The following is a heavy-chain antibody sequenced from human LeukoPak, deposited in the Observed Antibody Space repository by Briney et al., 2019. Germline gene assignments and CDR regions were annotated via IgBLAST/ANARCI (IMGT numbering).Heavy chain of an antibody. CDR3: GRAPGGWYEAIFDY. CDR2: ISYDGSNK. V-gene: IGHV3-30-3*01. CDR1: GFTFNSYA. Sequence: GSLRLSCAASGFTFNSYAMHWVRQAPGKGLEWVAVISYDGSNKYYAESVKGRFTISRDNSKNTLYLQMNSLRAEDTAVYYCGRAPGGWYEAIFDYWGQGTLVTVSS. J-gene: IGHJ4*02. D-gene: IGHD6-19*01.